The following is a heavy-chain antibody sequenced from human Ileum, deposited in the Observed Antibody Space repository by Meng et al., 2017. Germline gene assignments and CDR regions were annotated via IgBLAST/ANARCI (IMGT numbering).Heavy chain of an antibody. CDR2: IHHSGSI. D-gene: IGHD2-21*01. CDR3: ARNGAYSADP. Sequence: QGQFQQWGAGLLKPSETLSLTCGVYGGSLNGDYCTWIRQPPGEGLEWIGEIHHSGSITYNPSLESRVTISVDKSSNQYTLRLTSVTAADTAMYYCARNGAYSADPWGQGTLVTVSS. V-gene: IGHV4-34*01. CDR1: GGSLNGDY. J-gene: IGHJ5*02.